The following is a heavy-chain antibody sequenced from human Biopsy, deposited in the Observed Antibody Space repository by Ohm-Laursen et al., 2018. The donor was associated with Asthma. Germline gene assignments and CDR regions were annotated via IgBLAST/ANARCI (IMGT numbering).Heavy chain of an antibody. Sequence: SLRLSCAASGFTFGDYCMSWVRQVPGQGLEWVANIKHDGSEKNHVDSPKGRFTISRDNSKNTLYLQMNSLRAEDTAVYYCASQSSGPDFWSGYYYFDYWGQGTLVTVSS. J-gene: IGHJ4*02. D-gene: IGHD3-3*01. CDR3: ASQSSGPDFWSGYYYFDY. V-gene: IGHV3-7*01. CDR2: IKHDGSEK. CDR1: GFTFGDYC.